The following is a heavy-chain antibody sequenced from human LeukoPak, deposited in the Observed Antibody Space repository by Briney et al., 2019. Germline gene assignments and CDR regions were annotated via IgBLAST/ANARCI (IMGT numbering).Heavy chain of an antibody. CDR1: GGSFSGYY. J-gene: IGHJ4*02. CDR3: GGGFGELLYY. CDR2: INHSGST. D-gene: IGHD3-10*01. V-gene: IGHV4-34*01. Sequence: PSETLSLTCAVYGGSFSGYYWSWIRQPPGKGLEWIGEINHSGSTNYNPSLKSRVTISVDTSKNQFSLKLSSVTAADTAVYYCGGGFGELLYYWGQGTLVTVSS.